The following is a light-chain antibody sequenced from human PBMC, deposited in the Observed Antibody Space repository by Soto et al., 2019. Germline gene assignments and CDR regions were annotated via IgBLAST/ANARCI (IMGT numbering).Light chain of an antibody. CDR2: AAS. CDR3: HQYKHWPRT. CDR1: QSVSNN. J-gene: IGKJ1*01. V-gene: IGKV3-15*01. Sequence: EVVMTQSPATLSVSPGERATLSCRASQSVSNNLAWYQQKPGQAPRLLMYAASTRATGIPARFSGSRSGTEFTLNISSLQSEDFAVYYCHQYKHWPRTFGQGNKVEI.